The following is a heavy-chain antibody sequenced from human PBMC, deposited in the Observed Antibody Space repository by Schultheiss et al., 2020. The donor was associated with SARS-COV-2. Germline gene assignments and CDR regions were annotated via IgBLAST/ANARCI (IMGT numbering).Heavy chain of an antibody. CDR2: IIPIFGTA. CDR1: GGTFSSYA. D-gene: IGHD3-3*01. Sequence: KISCKASGGTFSSYAISWVRQAPGQGLEWMGGIIPIFGTANYAQKFQGRVTITADESTSTAYMELSSMRSEDTAVYYCARDRISVTLFGVVKDGMDDWGQGTTVTVSS. V-gene: IGHV1-69*01. J-gene: IGHJ6*02. CDR3: ARDRISVTLFGVVKDGMDD.